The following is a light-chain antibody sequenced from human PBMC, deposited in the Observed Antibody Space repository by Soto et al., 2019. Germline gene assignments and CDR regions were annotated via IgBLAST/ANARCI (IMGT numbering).Light chain of an antibody. CDR1: SSDVGGYNY. CDR2: EVS. J-gene: IGLJ2*01. V-gene: IGLV2-14*01. Sequence: QSVLTQPASVSGSPGQSITISCTGTSSDVGGYNYVSWYQQHPGKAPRLMIYEVSNRPSGVSNRFSGSKSGNTASLTISGLLAEDEADYYCSSYTSSSTLEVVFGGGTKVTVL. CDR3: SSYTSSSTLEVV.